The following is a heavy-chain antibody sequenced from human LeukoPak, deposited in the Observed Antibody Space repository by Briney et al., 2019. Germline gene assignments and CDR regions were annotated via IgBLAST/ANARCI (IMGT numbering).Heavy chain of an antibody. Sequence: GVSVKVSCKASGGTFSSYAISWVRQAPGQGLEWMGGIIPIIGTANYAQKFQGRVTITADESTSTAYMELSSLRSEDTAVYYCARGLVGTAMVIRNWGQGTLVTVSS. J-gene: IGHJ4*02. V-gene: IGHV1-69*13. CDR2: IIPIIGTA. D-gene: IGHD5-18*01. CDR3: ARGLVGTAMVIRN. CDR1: GGTFSSYA.